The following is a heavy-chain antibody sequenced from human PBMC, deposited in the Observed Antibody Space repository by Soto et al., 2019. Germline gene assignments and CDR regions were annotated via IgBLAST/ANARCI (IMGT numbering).Heavy chain of an antibody. CDR3: EKDSAGTPYYYDGMDV. Sequence: GGSLRLSCAASGFTFSSYAMSWVRQAPGKGLEWVSAISGSGGSTYYADSVKGRFTISRDNSKNTLYLQMNSLRAEDTAVYYCEKDSAGTPYYYDGMDVWGQGTTVTVSS. V-gene: IGHV3-23*01. CDR1: GFTFSSYA. CDR2: ISGSGGST. J-gene: IGHJ6*02. D-gene: IGHD3-10*01.